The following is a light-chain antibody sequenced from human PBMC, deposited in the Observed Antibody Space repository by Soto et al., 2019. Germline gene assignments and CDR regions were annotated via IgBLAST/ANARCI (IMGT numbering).Light chain of an antibody. CDR3: SSYAGTNKLI. V-gene: IGLV2-8*01. J-gene: IGLJ2*01. Sequence: QSALTQPPSTSGSPGQSVTMSCTGTSSDVGGYYSVSWYQQHPGKAPKLMIFEVTKRPPGVPDRFSGSKSGYTASLTVSGLQAEDEADYYCSSYAGTNKLIFSGGTKLTVL. CDR2: EVT. CDR1: SSDVGGYYS.